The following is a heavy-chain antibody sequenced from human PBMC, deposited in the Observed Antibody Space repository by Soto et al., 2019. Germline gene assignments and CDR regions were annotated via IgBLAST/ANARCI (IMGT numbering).Heavy chain of an antibody. V-gene: IGHV1-18*01. CDR3: ASGWFGEFVYQFDY. J-gene: IGHJ4*02. Sequence: GASVKVSCKPSGYTFTSYGITWVRQALGQGLEWMGWISAYNGNTNYAQKFQGRVTMTTDTSTSTAYMELRSLGSDDTAVYYCASGWFGEFVYQFDYWGQGTLVTVSS. D-gene: IGHD3-10*01. CDR2: ISAYNGNT. CDR1: GYTFTSYG.